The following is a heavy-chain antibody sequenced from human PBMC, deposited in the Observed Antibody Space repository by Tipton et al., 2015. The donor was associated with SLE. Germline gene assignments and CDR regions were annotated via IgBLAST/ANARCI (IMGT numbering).Heavy chain of an antibody. CDR2: IYTSGST. Sequence: TLSLTCTVSGGSISSGRYYWSWIRQPAGKGLEWIGRIYTSGSTNYNPSLKSRVTISVDTVKTQVSLKLTSVTAADTAMYFCARGFFHDYWSAEQGRKSFYFDNWGQGALVTVSS. V-gene: IGHV4-61*02. CDR1: GGSISSGRYY. J-gene: IGHJ4*02. CDR3: ARGFFHDYWSAEQGRKSFYFDN. D-gene: IGHD3-3*01.